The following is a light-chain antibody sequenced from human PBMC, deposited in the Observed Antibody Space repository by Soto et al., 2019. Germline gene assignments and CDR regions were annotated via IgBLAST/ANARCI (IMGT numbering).Light chain of an antibody. CDR1: SSNIGSNT. J-gene: IGLJ1*01. V-gene: IGLV1-44*01. Sequence: QSVLTQPPSASGTPGQRVTISCSGSSSNIGSNTVNWYQQLPGTAPKLLMYNNNQRPSGVPDRSSGSKSGTSASLAISGLQSEDEADYYCAAWDDSLNGHYVFGSGTKLTVL. CDR2: NNN. CDR3: AAWDDSLNGHYV.